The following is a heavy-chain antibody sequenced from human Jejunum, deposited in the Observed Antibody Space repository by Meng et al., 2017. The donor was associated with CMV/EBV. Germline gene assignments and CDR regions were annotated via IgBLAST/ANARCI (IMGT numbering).Heavy chain of an antibody. Sequence: ASGFTFSNYGMYWVRQAPGKGLEWVSTLAGNGGSIFYADSVKGRFTISRDNSKNVLYLQMNSLRVEDTAVYYCAKREIPGPTYFQSWGQGTLVTVSS. CDR3: AKREIPGPTYFQS. CDR2: LAGNGGSI. CDR1: GFTFSNYG. D-gene: IGHD2-21*01. J-gene: IGHJ1*01. V-gene: IGHV3-23*01.